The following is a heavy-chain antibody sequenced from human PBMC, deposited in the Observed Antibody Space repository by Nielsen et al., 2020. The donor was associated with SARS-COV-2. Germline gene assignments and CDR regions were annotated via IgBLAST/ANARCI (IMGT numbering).Heavy chain of an antibody. J-gene: IGHJ4*02. CDR1: GYTFTSYA. D-gene: IGHD6-6*01. V-gene: IGHV1-3*01. CDR2: INAGNGNT. Sequence: ASVKVSCKASGYTFTSYAMHWVRQAPGQRLEWMGWINAGNGNTKYSQKFQGRVTITRDTSTSTAYMELRSLRSDDTAVYYCAREGLEYQVPGLHVWGQGTLVTVSS. CDR3: AREGLEYQVPGLHV.